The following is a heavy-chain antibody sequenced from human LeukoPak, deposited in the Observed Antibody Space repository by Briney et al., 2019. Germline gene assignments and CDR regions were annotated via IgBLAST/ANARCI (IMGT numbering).Heavy chain of an antibody. V-gene: IGHV3-30*18. CDR1: GFTFSSYG. Sequence: GGSLRLSCAASGFTFSSYGMHWVRQAPGKGLEWVAVISYDGSNKYYADSVKGRFTISRDNSKNTLYLQMNSLRAEDTAVYYCAKERELHPSPNLDAFDIWGQGTMVTVS. D-gene: IGHD1-26*01. CDR2: ISYDGSNK. CDR3: AKERELHPSPNLDAFDI. J-gene: IGHJ3*02.